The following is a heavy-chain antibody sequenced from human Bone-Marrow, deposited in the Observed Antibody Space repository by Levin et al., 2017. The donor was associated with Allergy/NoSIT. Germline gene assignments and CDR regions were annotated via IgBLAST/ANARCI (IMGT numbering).Heavy chain of an antibody. CDR2: ISPADSYT. D-gene: IGHD2-21*01. CDR1: GYRFPNYW. Sequence: GESLKISCQGSGYRFPNYWIGWVRQMPGKGLEWMGNISPADSYTKYRPSFQGQVTMSADKSISTAYLQWTSLKASDTAMYYCAVMIVDEAVNIWGQGTMVVVSS. V-gene: IGHV5-51*01. CDR3: AVMIVDEAVNI. J-gene: IGHJ3*02.